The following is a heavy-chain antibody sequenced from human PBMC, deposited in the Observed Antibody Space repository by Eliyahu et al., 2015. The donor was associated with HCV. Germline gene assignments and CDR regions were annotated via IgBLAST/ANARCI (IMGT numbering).Heavy chain of an antibody. J-gene: IGHJ6*02. Sequence: EVQLVESGGGLVKPGGSLXLSCAASGXTXSTYNXNWVRQAPGEGLQWVSSISRSGNYIYYTDSVKGRFTISRDNAKNSLYLQMSSLRADDTAVYYCARDELLTDFDVWGQGTTVTVSS. D-gene: IGHD1-7*01. CDR3: ARDELLTDFDV. V-gene: IGHV3-21*02. CDR1: GXTXSTYN. CDR2: ISRSGNYI.